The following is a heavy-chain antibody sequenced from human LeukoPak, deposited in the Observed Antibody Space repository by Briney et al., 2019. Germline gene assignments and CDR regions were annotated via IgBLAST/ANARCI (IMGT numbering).Heavy chain of an antibody. CDR3: AKAPVGGVISHLDY. Sequence: GGSLRLSCAASGFTLSSYGMHWVRQAPGKGLEWVVCIRYDGSNKYYADSVKGRFTISRDNSENTLWLQMTSLRAEDTAVYYCAKAPVGGVISHLDYWGQGTLVTVSS. CDR1: GFTLSSYG. V-gene: IGHV3-30*02. CDR2: IRYDGSNK. J-gene: IGHJ4*02. D-gene: IGHD3-10*01.